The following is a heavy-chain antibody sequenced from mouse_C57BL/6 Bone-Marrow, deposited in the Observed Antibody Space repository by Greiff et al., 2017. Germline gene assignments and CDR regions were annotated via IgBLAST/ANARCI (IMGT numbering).Heavy chain of an antibody. Sequence: EVMLVESGGGLVKPGGSLKLSCAASGFTFSSYAMSWVRQTPEKRLEWVATISDGGSYTYYPDNVKGRFTISRDNAKNNLYLQLSHLKSEDTAMYYCARDPYYDNDDDAMVYWGQGTSVTVSS. CDR1: GFTFSSYA. CDR2: ISDGGSYT. CDR3: ARDPYYDNDDDAMVY. D-gene: IGHD2-4*01. J-gene: IGHJ4*01. V-gene: IGHV5-4*01.